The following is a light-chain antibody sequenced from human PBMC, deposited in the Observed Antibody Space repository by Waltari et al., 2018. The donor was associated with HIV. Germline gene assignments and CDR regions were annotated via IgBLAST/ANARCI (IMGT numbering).Light chain of an antibody. V-gene: IGLV1-44*01. CDR3: AAWDDSLNAWV. CDR1: SSNIGTKT. Sequence: QSVLTQPPSASGTPGQRVTIPCSGSSSNIGTKTVNWSQQLPGSAPKFLMYGNHVRPSGVPDRFSGSKSGTSASLAISGLRSEDEADYYCAAWDDSLNAWVFGGGTKVTVL. J-gene: IGLJ3*02. CDR2: GNH.